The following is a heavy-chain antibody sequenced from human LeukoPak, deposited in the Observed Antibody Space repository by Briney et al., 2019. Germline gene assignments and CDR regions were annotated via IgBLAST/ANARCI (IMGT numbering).Heavy chain of an antibody. CDR3: ARVERSGFLVSWSWYFDL. CDR1: GGSFSGYY. V-gene: IGHV4-34*01. CDR2: INHSGST. Sequence: SETLSLTCAVYGGSFSGYYWSWIRQPPGKGLEWIGEINHSGSTNYNPSLKSRVTISVDTSKNQFSLKLSSVTAADTAVYYCARVERSGFLVSWSWYFDLWGRGTPVTVSS. J-gene: IGHJ2*01. D-gene: IGHD5-12*01.